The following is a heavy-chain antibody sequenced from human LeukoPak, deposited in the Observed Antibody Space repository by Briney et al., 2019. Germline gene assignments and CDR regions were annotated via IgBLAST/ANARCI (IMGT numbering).Heavy chain of an antibody. CDR3: ARGLVY. CDR2: INHSGST. D-gene: IGHD6-6*01. CDR1: GGSFSGYY. V-gene: IGHV4-34*01. J-gene: IGHJ4*02. Sequence: SETLSLTCAVYGGSFSGYYWNWIRQPPGKGLEWIGEINHSGSTNYNPSLKSRVTISVDTSKNQFSLKLSSVTAADTAVYYCARGLVYWGQGTLVTVSS.